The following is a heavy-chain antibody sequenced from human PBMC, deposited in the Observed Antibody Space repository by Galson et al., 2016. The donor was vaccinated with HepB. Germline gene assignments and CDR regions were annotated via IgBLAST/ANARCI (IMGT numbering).Heavy chain of an antibody. V-gene: IGHV3-7*01. CDR3: TADFGYSNYD. Sequence: SLRLSCAASGSSFSSHWMSWVRQGPGKGLEWVGNIKDDGSEKNYIDSVKGRFSISRDNARNSLYLQMYSLRVEDTAVYYCTADFGYSNYDWGQGTLVTVSS. CDR2: IKDDGSEK. D-gene: IGHD6-13*01. J-gene: IGHJ1*01. CDR1: GSSFSSHW.